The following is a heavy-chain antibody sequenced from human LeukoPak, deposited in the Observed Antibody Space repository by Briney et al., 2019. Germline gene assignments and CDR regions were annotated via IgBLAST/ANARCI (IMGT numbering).Heavy chain of an antibody. V-gene: IGHV3-30*03. D-gene: IGHD2-21*02. J-gene: IGHJ4*01. CDR1: GFTFSSYD. CDR3: ARDRGAYCGGDCYLGFDY. Sequence: GGSLRLSCAASGFTFSSYDMHWVRQAPGQGLEWVALISYDGGDKYYADSVKGRFTISRDNSKNTLYLQMTSLTAEDTAVYYCARDRGAYCGGDCYLGFDYWGRGTLVTVSS. CDR2: ISYDGGDK.